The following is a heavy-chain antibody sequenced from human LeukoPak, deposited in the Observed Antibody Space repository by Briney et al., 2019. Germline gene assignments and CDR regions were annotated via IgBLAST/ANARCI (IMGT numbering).Heavy chain of an antibody. V-gene: IGHV4-59*08. CDR1: GGSISSYY. J-gene: IGHJ4*02. CDR2: IYYNGAT. CDR3: ARQWVGGYFDY. D-gene: IGHD1-26*01. Sequence: PSETLSLTCTVSGGSISSYYWSWIRQPPGKGLEWIAYIYYNGATNYNPSLKSRITISVDTSKNQFSLKLSSVTAADTAVYYCARQWVGGYFDYWGQGTLVTVSS.